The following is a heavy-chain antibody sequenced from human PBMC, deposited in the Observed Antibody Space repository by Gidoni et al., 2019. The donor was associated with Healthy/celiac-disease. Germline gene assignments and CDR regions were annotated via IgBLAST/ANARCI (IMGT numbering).Heavy chain of an antibody. V-gene: IGHV3-30-3*01. CDR1: GFTFSSYA. J-gene: IGHJ4*02. CDR3: ARDGSLGYYDYVWGSYRLEHYFDY. D-gene: IGHD3-16*02. Sequence: QVQLVESGGGVVQPGRSLRLSCAASGFTFSSYAMHCVRQAPGKGLEWVAVISYDGSNKYYADSVKGRFTISRDNSKNTLYLQMNSLRAEDTAVYYCARDGSLGYYDYVWGSYRLEHYFDYWGQGTLVTVSS. CDR2: ISYDGSNK.